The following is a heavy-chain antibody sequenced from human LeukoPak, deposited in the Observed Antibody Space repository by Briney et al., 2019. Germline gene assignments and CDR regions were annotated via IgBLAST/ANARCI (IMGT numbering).Heavy chain of an antibody. Sequence: SETLSLTCAVYGGSFSGYYWSWIRQPPGRGLDWIGYIYYSGSTNYNPSLKSRVTISVDTSKNQFSLKLSSATAADTAVYYCARMSSGSFDYWGQGTLVTVSS. J-gene: IGHJ4*02. D-gene: IGHD1-26*01. CDR1: GGSFSGYY. V-gene: IGHV4-59*08. CDR2: IYYSGST. CDR3: ARMSSGSFDY.